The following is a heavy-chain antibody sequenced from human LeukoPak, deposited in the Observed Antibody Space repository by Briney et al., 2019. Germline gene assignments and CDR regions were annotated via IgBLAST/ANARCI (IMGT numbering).Heavy chain of an antibody. D-gene: IGHD2-21*01. CDR2: ISSGSSAI. V-gene: IGHV3-48*01. CDR1: RFTFSSYS. J-gene: IGHJ4*02. Sequence: GGSLRLSCATSRFTFSSYSLNWVRQAPGKGLEWISYISSGSSAIYYADSVKGRFTISRDNSKNTLYLQMNSLRAEDTAVYYCAREDSGYFDYWGQGTLVTVSS. CDR3: AREDSGYFDY.